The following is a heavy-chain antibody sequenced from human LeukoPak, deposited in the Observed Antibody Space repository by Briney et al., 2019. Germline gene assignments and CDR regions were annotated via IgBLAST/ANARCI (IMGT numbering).Heavy chain of an antibody. J-gene: IGHJ4*02. CDR1: GYSISSSNW. D-gene: IGHD3-16*02. CDR2: IYYSGST. V-gene: IGHV4-28*01. CDR3: ARSPQLRLGELSPLFFDY. Sequence: SETLSLTCAVSGYSISSSNWWGWIRQPPGKGLEWIGYIYYSGSTYYNPSLKSRVTMSVDTSKNQFSLKLSSVTAVDTDVYYCARSPQLRLGELSPLFFDYWGQGTLVTVSS.